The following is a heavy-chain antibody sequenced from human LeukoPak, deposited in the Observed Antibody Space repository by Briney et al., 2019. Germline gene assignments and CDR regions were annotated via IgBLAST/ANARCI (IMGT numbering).Heavy chain of an antibody. CDR3: ARERYGDYGSCWFDP. V-gene: IGHV4-30-2*01. D-gene: IGHD4-17*01. J-gene: IGHJ5*02. CDR2: IYHSGST. CDR1: GGSVSSGSYY. Sequence: SETLSLTCTVSGGSVSSGSYYWSWIRQPPGKGLEWIGYIYHSGSTYYNPSLKSRVTISVDRSKNQFSLKLSSVTAADTAVYYCARERYGDYGSCWFDPWGQGTLVTVSS.